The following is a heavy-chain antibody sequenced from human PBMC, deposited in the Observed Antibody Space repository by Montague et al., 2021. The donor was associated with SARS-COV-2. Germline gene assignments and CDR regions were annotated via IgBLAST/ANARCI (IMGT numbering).Heavy chain of an antibody. Sequence: SETLSLTCAVNSGSLRNYYWSWIRQPPGKGLEWIGEIRLPGGTNXDPSLKGRVTISLDTSNNRVSLNLNSVTTADTAVYFCARAGSQRFFEFWGRGTLVTVSS. V-gene: IGHV4-34*01. CDR3: ARAGSQRFFEF. CDR1: SGSLRNYY. D-gene: IGHD1-1*01. J-gene: IGHJ2*01. CDR2: IRLPGGT.